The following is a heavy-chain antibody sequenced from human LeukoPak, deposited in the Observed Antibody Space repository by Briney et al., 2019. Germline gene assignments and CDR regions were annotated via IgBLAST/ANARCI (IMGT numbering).Heavy chain of an antibody. CDR3: ARNPAAGTLDY. V-gene: IGHV3-11*06. J-gene: IGHJ4*02. CDR1: GFTFNDYF. Sequence: GGSLRLSCAASGFTFNDYFMSWIRQAPGKGLEWVSLISSSSSYTNYAESVKGRFTISRDNAKNSLYLQMNSLRAEDTAVYYCARNPAAGTLDYWGQGTLVTVSS. CDR2: ISSSSSYT. D-gene: IGHD6-13*01.